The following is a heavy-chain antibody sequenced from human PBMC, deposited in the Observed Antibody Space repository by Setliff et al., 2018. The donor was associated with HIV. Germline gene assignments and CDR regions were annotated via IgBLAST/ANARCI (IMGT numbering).Heavy chain of an antibody. Sequence: PSETLSLTCAVYGGSFSGYYWSWIRQPAGKGLEWLGEINHSGRAKYNPSLKSRASISADTSKNQFSLRLTSVTAADTAVYYCARGSVFWDRGNHYQYMDVWATGTTVTVSS. CDR2: INHSGRA. D-gene: IGHD3-10*01. J-gene: IGHJ6*03. V-gene: IGHV4-34*01. CDR3: ARGSVFWDRGNHYQYMDV. CDR1: GGSFSGYY.